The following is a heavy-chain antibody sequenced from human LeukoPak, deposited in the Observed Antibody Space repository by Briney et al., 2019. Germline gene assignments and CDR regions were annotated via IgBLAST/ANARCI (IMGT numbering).Heavy chain of an antibody. J-gene: IGHJ4*02. CDR2: INPNSGGT. CDR3: ARVGPSIEYSSSNVDY. V-gene: IGHV1-2*02. D-gene: IGHD6-6*01. CDR1: GYTFTGYY. Sequence: ASVKVSCKASGYTFTGYYMHWVRQAPGQGLEWMGWINPNSGGTNYAQKFQGRVTMTRDTSISTAYMELSRLRSDDTAVYYCARVGPSIEYSSSNVDYWGQGTLVTVSS.